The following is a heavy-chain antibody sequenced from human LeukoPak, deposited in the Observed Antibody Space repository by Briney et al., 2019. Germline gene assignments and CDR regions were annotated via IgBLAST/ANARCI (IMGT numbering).Heavy chain of an antibody. V-gene: IGHV4-31*03. CDR2: IYYSGST. CDR1: GGSISSGGYY. J-gene: IGHJ4*02. D-gene: IGHD3-10*01. CDR3: ARDTGSPTLHYFDY. Sequence: KTSETLSLTCTVSGGSISSGGYYWSWIRQHPGKGLEWIGYIYYSGSTYYNPSLKSRVTISVDTSKNQSSLKLSSVTAADTAVYYCARDTGSPTLHYFDYWGQGTLVTVSS.